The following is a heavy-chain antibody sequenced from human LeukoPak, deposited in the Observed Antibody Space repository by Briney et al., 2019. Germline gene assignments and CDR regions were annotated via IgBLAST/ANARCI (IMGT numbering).Heavy chain of an antibody. CDR2: INHRGST. CDR1: GGSFSGYW. CDR3: ARHEYSGSYYGLSWFDP. Sequence: SETLSLTCAVYGGSFSGYWWSWVRLPPGKGLEWIGEINHRGSTNYNPSLKSRVTIAVDTSKIQFSLKLSSVTAADTAVYYCARHEYSGSYYGLSWFDPWGQGTLVTVSS. V-gene: IGHV4-34*01. D-gene: IGHD1-26*01. J-gene: IGHJ5*02.